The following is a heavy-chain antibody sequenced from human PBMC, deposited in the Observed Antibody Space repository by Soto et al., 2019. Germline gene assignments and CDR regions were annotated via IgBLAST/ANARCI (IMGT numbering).Heavy chain of an antibody. CDR3: ARTVTIRTNGVEYSSSSYDRVDYYGMDV. D-gene: IGHD6-6*01. J-gene: IGHJ6*02. V-gene: IGHV1-69*12. Sequence: QVQLVQSGAEVKKPGSSVKVSCKASGGTFSSYAISWVRQAPGQGLEWMGGVIPIFGTANYAQKFQGRVTITADESTSTAYMELSSLRSEDTAVYYCARTVTIRTNGVEYSSSSYDRVDYYGMDVWGQGTTVTVSS. CDR2: VIPIFGTA. CDR1: GGTFSSYA.